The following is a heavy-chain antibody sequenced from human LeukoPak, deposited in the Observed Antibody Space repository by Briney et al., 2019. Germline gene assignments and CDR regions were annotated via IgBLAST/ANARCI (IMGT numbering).Heavy chain of an antibody. CDR1: GFTFSSYG. D-gene: IGHD5-24*01. CDR2: IRYDGSNK. Sequence: GGSLRLSCAASGFTFSSYGMHWVRQAPGKGLEWVAFIRYDGSNKYYADSVKGRFTISRDNSKNTLYLQMNSLRAADTAVYYCAKNRNEDGYPDYWGQGTLVTVSS. J-gene: IGHJ4*02. CDR3: AKNRNEDGYPDY. V-gene: IGHV3-30*02.